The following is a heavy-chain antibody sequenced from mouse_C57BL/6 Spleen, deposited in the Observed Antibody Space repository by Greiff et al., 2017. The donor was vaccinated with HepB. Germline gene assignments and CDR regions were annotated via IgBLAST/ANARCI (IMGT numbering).Heavy chain of an antibody. CDR2: ISSGSSTI. J-gene: IGHJ3*01. D-gene: IGHD2-5*01. Sequence: EVQLVESGGGLVKPGGSLKLSCAASGFTFSDYGMHWVRQAPEKGLEWVAYISSGSSTIYYADTVKGRFTISRDNAKNTLFLQMTSLRSEDTAMYYCARHNSTWFADWGQGTLVTVSA. V-gene: IGHV5-17*01. CDR1: GFTFSDYG. CDR3: ARHNSTWFAD.